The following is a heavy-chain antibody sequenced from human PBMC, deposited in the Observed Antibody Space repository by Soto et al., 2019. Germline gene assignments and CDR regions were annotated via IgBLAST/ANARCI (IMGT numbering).Heavy chain of an antibody. CDR3: ARDSSSVSFDAFDV. V-gene: IGHV4-31*03. CDR2: IYYSGST. D-gene: IGHD6-6*01. CDR1: GGSISSGGYY. J-gene: IGHJ3*01. Sequence: SETLSLTCTVSGGSISSGGYYWSWIRQHPGKGLEWIGCIYYSGSTYYNPSLKSRITISVDTSKNQFSLKLSSVSAAVTAVYYCARDSSSVSFDAFDVWGQGTVVTVAS.